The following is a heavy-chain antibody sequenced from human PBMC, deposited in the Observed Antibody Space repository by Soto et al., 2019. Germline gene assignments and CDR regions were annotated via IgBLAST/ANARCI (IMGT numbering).Heavy chain of an antibody. J-gene: IGHJ6*02. D-gene: IGHD6-19*01. CDR2: IIPIFGTA. V-gene: IGHV1-69*01. Sequence: PRPQVKVSCKASGVTFSSYAISWVRQAPGQGLEWMGGIIPIFGTANYAQKFQGRVTITADESTSTAYMELSSLRSEDTAVYYCARDRSQWLVRDGMDVWGQGTTVTVSS. CDR3: ARDRSQWLVRDGMDV. CDR1: GVTFSSYA.